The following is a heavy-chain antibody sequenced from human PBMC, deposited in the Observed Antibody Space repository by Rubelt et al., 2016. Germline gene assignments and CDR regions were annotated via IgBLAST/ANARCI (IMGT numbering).Heavy chain of an antibody. Sequence: QVQLQQWGAGLLKPSETLSLTCAVYGGSFSGYYWSWIRQPPGKGLEWIGEINHSGSTTYNPSLKSRVTMSVDTSKDQFSLTLLSVTAADTAVYYCASRRGYSRGRHWGQGTLVTVSS. J-gene: IGHJ4*02. CDR2: INHSGST. CDR1: GGSFSGYY. CDR3: ASRRGYSRGRH. V-gene: IGHV4-34*01. D-gene: IGHD6-19*01.